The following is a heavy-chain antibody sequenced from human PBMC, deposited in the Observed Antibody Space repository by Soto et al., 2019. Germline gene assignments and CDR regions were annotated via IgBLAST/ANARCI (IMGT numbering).Heavy chain of an antibody. J-gene: IGHJ4*02. CDR1: GGSISNNY. CDR2: IYYSGST. CDR3: ARSRESYNWNDLAH. Sequence: SETLSLTCTVSGGSISNNYWSWIRQPPGKGLEWIGYIYYSGSTNYNPSLKSRVTISVDTSKNQFSLKLTSVTAADTAVYYCARSRESYNWNDLAHWGQGTLVTVSS. V-gene: IGHV4-59*01. D-gene: IGHD1-1*01.